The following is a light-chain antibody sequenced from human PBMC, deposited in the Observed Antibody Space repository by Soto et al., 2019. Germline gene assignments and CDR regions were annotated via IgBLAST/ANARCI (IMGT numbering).Light chain of an antibody. CDR1: SSDVGGYNY. Sequence: QSALTQPRSVSGSPGQSVTISCTGTSSDVGGYNYVSWYQQHPGKAPKLMIYDVNKRPSGVPDRFSGSKSGNTASLTISGLQAEDEADYYCCSYAGSLDVFGTGTKLTVL. V-gene: IGLV2-11*01. CDR3: CSYAGSLDV. CDR2: DVN. J-gene: IGLJ1*01.